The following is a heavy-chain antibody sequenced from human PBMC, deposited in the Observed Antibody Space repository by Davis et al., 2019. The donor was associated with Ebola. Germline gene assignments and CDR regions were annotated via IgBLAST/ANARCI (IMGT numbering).Heavy chain of an antibody. CDR2: ISGGGGNT. V-gene: IGHV3-23*01. D-gene: IGHD1-26*01. CDR3: ASGENSGSYPFDY. Sequence: GESLKISCAASGFTFSSYAMSWVRQAPGKGLEWVSGISGGGGNTYYADSVKGRFTISRDNSKNTLYLQMNSLRAEDTAVYYCASGENSGSYPFDYWGQGTLVTVSS. CDR1: GFTFSSYA. J-gene: IGHJ4*02.